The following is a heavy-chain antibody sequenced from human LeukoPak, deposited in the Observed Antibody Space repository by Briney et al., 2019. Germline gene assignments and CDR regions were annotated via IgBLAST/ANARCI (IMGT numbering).Heavy chain of an antibody. CDR1: GFTFSSYD. CDR2: IGSAGDT. D-gene: IGHD1-1*01. CDR3: ARDQVPGPGGAFDI. V-gene: IGHV3-13*01. Sequence: GGSLRLSCAASGFTFSSYDMHWVRQATGKGLEWVSVIGSAGDTYYPGSGKGRFTVSRENGKNSLYLQMNSLRAEDTAVYYCARDQVPGPGGAFDIWGQGTLVTVSS. J-gene: IGHJ3*02.